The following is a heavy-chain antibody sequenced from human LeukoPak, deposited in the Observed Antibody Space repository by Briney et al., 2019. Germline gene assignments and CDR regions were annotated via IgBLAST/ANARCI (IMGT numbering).Heavy chain of an antibody. J-gene: IGHJ4*02. V-gene: IGHV3-7*03. CDR2: INHNGNVN. CDR1: GFTFSSYW. Sequence: GGSLRLSCAASGFTFSSYWMNWARQAPGKGLEWVASINHNGNVNYYVDSVKGRFTISRDNAKNSLYLQMSNLRAEDTAVYYCASPSFDYWGQGTLVTVSS. CDR3: ASPSFDY.